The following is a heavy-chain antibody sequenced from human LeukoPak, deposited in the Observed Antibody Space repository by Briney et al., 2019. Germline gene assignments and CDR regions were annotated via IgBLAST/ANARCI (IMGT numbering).Heavy chain of an antibody. V-gene: IGHV1-8*03. CDR2: INPHSDST. D-gene: IGHD1-14*01. CDR3: ARAEDYYYMDV. J-gene: IGHJ6*03. CDR1: GYTFDDYD. Sequence: ASVKVSCKASGYTFDDYDIKWVRQATGQGLEWMGWINPHSDSTGSAQKFQGRLTFTTNTSITTVYMELSGLTSEDTATYYCARAEDYYYMDVWGKGTTVIVSS.